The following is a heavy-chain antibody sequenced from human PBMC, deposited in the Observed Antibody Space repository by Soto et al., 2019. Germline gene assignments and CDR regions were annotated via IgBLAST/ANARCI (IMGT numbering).Heavy chain of an antibody. D-gene: IGHD3-22*01. CDR2: ISDAGSNK. CDR3: AKEWVYDTSGWAFDY. CDR1: GFTFSSYG. V-gene: IGHV3-30*18. Sequence: QVQLVESGGGVVQPGRSLRLSCAASGFTFSSYGMHWVRQAPGKGLEWVAVISDAGSNKYYADSLKGRFTISRDNSKNTLYLQMNSLRAEDTAVYYCAKEWVYDTSGWAFDYGGQGTLVTVSS. J-gene: IGHJ4*02.